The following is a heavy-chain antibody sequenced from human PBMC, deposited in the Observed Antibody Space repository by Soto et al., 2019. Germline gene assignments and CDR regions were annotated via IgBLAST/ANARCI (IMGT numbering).Heavy chain of an antibody. V-gene: IGHV3-30-3*01. CDR2: ISYDGSNK. CDR3: ARDPRGDIVVVPAAILLGCRFDP. CDR1: GFTFSSYA. D-gene: IGHD2-2*01. Sequence: QVQLVESGGGVVQPGRSLRLSCAASGFTFSSYAMHWVRQAPGKGLEWVAVISYDGSNKYYADSVKGRFTISRDNSKNTLYLQMNSLRAEDTAVYYCARDPRGDIVVVPAAILLGCRFDPWGQGPLVTVSS. J-gene: IGHJ5*02.